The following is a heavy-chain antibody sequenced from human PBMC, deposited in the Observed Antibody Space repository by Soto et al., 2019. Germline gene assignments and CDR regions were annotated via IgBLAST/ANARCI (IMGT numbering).Heavy chain of an antibody. Sequence: SETLSLTCTVSGGSISSYYWSWIRQPPGKGLESIGYIYYSGSTNYNPSLKSRVTISVDTSKNQFSLKLSSVTAADTAVYYCARLVWSYGTWFDPWGQGTLVTVSS. CDR3: ARLVWSYGTWFDP. V-gene: IGHV4-59*08. D-gene: IGHD5-18*01. J-gene: IGHJ5*02. CDR1: GGSISSYY. CDR2: IYYSGST.